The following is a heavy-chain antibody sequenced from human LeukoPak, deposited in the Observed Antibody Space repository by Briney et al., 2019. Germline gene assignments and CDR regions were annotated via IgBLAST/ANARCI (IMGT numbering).Heavy chain of an antibody. CDR3: ARRHIAVAGGPFDY. CDR2: IHISGST. CDR1: GGSIRGDY. J-gene: IGHJ4*02. Sequence: PSGTLSLTCTVSGGSIRGDYWSWIRQPAEKGLEWIGRIHISGSTNYNPSLKSRVTMSVDTSKNQFSLKLSSVTAADTAVYYCARRHIAVAGGPFDYWGQGTLVTVSS. V-gene: IGHV4-4*07. D-gene: IGHD6-19*01.